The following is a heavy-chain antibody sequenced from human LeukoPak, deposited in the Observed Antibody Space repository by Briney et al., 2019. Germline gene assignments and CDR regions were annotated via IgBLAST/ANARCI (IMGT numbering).Heavy chain of an antibody. CDR2: ISGSGDNI. D-gene: IGHD1-26*01. CDR1: GCNFNRYA. CDR3: AMLNSGSHSYNGLDF. J-gene: IGHJ6*02. V-gene: IGHV3-23*01. Sequence: GGSLILFCAASGCNFNRYAMFLVGQAPGTGLPLVSTISGSGDNIYYADSVKGRFTMSRDNSKNTLYLQMNSLRAEDAALYYCAMLNSGSHSYNGLDFWGQGTTVTVSS.